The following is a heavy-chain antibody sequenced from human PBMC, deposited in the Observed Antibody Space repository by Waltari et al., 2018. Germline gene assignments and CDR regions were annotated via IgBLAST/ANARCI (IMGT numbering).Heavy chain of an antibody. CDR3: ARGRDIVVVPAATGNWFDP. Sequence: QVQLVQSGAEVKKPGSSVKVSCKASGGTFSSYAISWVRQAPGQGLEWMGGIIPIVGTANYAQKFQGRVTITADESTSTAYMELSSLRSEDTAVYYCARGRDIVVVPAATGNWFDPWGQGTLVTVSS. D-gene: IGHD2-2*01. J-gene: IGHJ5*02. CDR2: IIPIVGTA. V-gene: IGHV1-69*12. CDR1: GGTFSSYA.